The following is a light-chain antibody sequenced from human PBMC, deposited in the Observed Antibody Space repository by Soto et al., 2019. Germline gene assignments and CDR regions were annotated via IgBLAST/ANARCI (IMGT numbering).Light chain of an antibody. Sequence: DIKMTQSPSSLSASVGDRVTITCRASQSISSYVNWYEQKPGKAPKLVIYAEYSLQSGVPSRFSGSESGTDFTLTLSGLQREDFAPDYGQLRYSTSSMYTFGQGTKLEMK. CDR2: AEY. J-gene: IGKJ2*01. V-gene: IGKV1-39*01. CDR1: QSISSY. CDR3: QLRYSTSSMYT.